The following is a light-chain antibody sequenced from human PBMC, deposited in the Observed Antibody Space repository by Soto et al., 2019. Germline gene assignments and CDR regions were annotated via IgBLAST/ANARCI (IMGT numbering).Light chain of an antibody. CDR1: QGIRTF. CDR2: AAS. Sequence: DMQLTQSPSFLSASVGDRVTITCRASQGIRTFLAWYQHKLGAAPKLLIYAASTLQSGVSLRFSGSGSGTEFTLTISSLQPEDVATYYCQHLNSYPRALAFGGGTKVEI. V-gene: IGKV1-9*01. CDR3: QHLNSYPRALA. J-gene: IGKJ4*01.